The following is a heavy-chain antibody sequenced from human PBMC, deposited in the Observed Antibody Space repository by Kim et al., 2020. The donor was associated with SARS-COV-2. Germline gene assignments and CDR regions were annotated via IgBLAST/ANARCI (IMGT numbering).Heavy chain of an antibody. CDR2: ISWNSGSI. D-gene: IGHD2-2*02. J-gene: IGHJ4*02. V-gene: IGHV3-9*01. CDR3: AKEIPTEALNY. Sequence: GGSLRLSCAASGFTFDDYAMHWVQQAPGKGLEWVSGISWNSGSIGYADSVKGRFTISRDNAKNSLYLQMNSLRAEDTALYYCAKEIPTEALNYWGQGTLVTVSS. CDR1: GFTFDDYA.